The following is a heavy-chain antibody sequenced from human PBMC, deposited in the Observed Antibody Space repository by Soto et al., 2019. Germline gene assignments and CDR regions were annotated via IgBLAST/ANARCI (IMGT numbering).Heavy chain of an antibody. J-gene: IGHJ5*02. Sequence: SETLSLTCTVSGGSVSSDNYYWTWIRQPPGKGLEWIGCIYYSGSTNYNPSLKSRVIISLDTSKNQFSLNLSSVTAADTAVYYWARKAVAGANGFAPGGQETLVTVPS. CDR3: ARKAVAGANGFAP. V-gene: IGHV4-61*01. D-gene: IGHD6-19*01. CDR1: GGSVSSDNYY. CDR2: IYYSGST.